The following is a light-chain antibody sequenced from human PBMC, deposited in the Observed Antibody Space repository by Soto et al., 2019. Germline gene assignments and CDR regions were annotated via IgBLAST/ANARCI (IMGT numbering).Light chain of an antibody. CDR3: QQHKDRVS. J-gene: IGKJ4*01. CDR1: QSVSTN. V-gene: IGKV3-11*01. CDR2: DAS. Sequence: EIVLTQSPATLSLSPGERATLSCRASQSVSTNLAWYQQKPGEAPRLLIYDASSRATGIPAMFTGSGSGTDFTLTISSLEPEDFAFYYWQQHKDRVSFGGGTRVEIK.